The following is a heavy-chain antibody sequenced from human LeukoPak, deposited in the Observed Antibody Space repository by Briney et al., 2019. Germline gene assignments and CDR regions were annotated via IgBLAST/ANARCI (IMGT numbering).Heavy chain of an antibody. J-gene: IGHJ3*02. Sequence: SETLSLTCTVSGDSISGYYWSWIRQPPGKGLEWIGYFFYSGSTTYNPSLNSRVTISLDTSKSQFSLKLSSVTAADTAVYYCARAGGTKCPGASDIWGQGTMVTVSS. D-gene: IGHD1-7*01. CDR2: FFYSGST. CDR3: ARAGGTKCPGASDI. CDR1: GDSISGYY. V-gene: IGHV4-59*01.